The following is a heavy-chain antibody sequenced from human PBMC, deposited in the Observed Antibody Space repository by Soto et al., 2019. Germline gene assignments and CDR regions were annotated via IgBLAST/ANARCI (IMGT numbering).Heavy chain of an antibody. CDR3: ATDLFGGYFDY. CDR2: FDPEDGER. V-gene: IGHV1-24*01. J-gene: IGHJ4*02. CDR1: GYTLSELS. Sequence: ASVKVSCKVSGYTLSELSMHWVRQTPEQGREWMGGFDPEDGERIYAEKFQDRVTMTEATSTDTAYMELRSLRAEDTAVYYCATDLFGGYFDYWGQGXLVTVSS. D-gene: IGHD2-15*01.